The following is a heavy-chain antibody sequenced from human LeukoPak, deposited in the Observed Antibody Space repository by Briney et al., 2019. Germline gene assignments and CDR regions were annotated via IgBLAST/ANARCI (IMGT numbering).Heavy chain of an antibody. Sequence: SETLSLTCSVSGAIIKREGFNWDWIRQPPGKGLEYIGSIFYNENTYYNPSLESRVTISVDTSTNQFSLNLYSVTAANTAEYYCTRRPKEPGFWSGYVDSWGQGTLVTVSS. J-gene: IGHJ4*02. V-gene: IGHV4-39*01. CDR1: GAIIKREGFN. D-gene: IGHD3-3*01. CDR2: IFYNENT. CDR3: TRRPKEPGFWSGYVDS.